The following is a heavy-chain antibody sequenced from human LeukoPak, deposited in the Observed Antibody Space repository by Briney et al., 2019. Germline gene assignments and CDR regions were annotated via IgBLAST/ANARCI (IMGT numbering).Heavy chain of an antibody. CDR1: GFTFTNYD. D-gene: IGHD6-13*01. CDR3: ASSPAYSSSWYAIDN. CDR2: IGTAGDT. Sequence: RGSLRLSCAASGFTFTNYDMHWVRHAAGKGLERVASIGTAGDTYYPGPVKGRFTISRENAQNSLYLQMNSLSAGDTAVYYCASSPAYSSSWYAIDNWGQGTLVTVSS. J-gene: IGHJ4*02. V-gene: IGHV3-13*01.